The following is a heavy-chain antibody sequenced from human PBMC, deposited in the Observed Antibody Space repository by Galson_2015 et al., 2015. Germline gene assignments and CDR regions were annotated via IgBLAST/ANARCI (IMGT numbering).Heavy chain of an antibody. CDR2: INAGNGNT. D-gene: IGHD3-10*01. J-gene: IGHJ6*02. CDR1: GYTFTSYA. V-gene: IGHV1-3*01. CDR3: ARDIAHHTHYGSGSYYYYYGMDV. Sequence: SVKVSCKASGYTFTSYAMHWVRQAPGQRLEWMGWINAGNGNTKYSQKFQGRVTITRDTSASTAYMELSSLRSEDAAVYYCARDIAHHTHYGSGSYYYYYGMDVWGQGTTVTISS.